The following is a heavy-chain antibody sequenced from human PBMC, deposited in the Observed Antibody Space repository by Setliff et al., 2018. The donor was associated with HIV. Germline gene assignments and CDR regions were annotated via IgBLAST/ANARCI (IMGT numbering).Heavy chain of an antibody. CDR3: ARVDRVESAFDI. Sequence: SETLSLTCTVSGGSISSGGYYWSWIRQHPGKGLEWIGYIYYSGSTYYNPSLKSRVTISVDTSKNQFSLKLSSATAADTAIYYCARVDRVESAFDIWGQGAMVTVSS. V-gene: IGHV4-31*03. CDR2: IYYSGST. D-gene: IGHD2-15*01. J-gene: IGHJ3*02. CDR1: GGSISSGGYY.